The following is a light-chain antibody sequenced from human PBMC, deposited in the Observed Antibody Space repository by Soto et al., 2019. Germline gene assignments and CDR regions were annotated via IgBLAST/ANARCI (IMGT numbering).Light chain of an antibody. CDR3: SSYTRISILVL. V-gene: IGLV2-14*01. CDR2: DVS. Sequence: QSALTQPASVSGSPGQSITISCTGTSSDVCGYNYVSWYQQHPGKAPKLMIYDVSNRPSGVSNRFSDSKSGTTASLTISGLSAEAVVDYDCSSYTRISILVLFGGGTKLTVL. CDR1: SSDVCGYNY. J-gene: IGLJ2*01.